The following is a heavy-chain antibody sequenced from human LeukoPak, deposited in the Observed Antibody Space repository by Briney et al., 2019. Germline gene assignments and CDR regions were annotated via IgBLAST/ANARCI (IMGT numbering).Heavy chain of an antibody. CDR1: GFTFSSYG. D-gene: IGHD5-12*01. CDR3: ARELNRGYSGYDSIYYYYGMDV. Sequence: GGSLRLSRAASGFTFSSYGMHWVRQAPGKGLEWVAVIWYDGSNKYYAASVKGRFTISRDNSKNTLYLQMNSLRAEDTAVYYCARELNRGYSGYDSIYYYYGMDVWGQGTTVTVSS. CDR2: IWYDGSNK. J-gene: IGHJ6*02. V-gene: IGHV3-33*01.